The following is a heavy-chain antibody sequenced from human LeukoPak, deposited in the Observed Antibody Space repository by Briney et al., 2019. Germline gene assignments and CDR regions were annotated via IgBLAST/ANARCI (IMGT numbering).Heavy chain of an antibody. CDR3: ARDLRLLWFGEPKSSFDY. V-gene: IGHV3-7*03. D-gene: IGHD3-10*01. CDR2: IKQDGSEK. J-gene: IGHJ4*02. CDR1: GFTFSSYW. Sequence: GGSLRLSCVASGFTFSSYWMSWVRQAPGKGLEWVANIKQDGSEKYYVDSVKGRFTISRDNAKNSLYLQMNSLRAEDTAVYYCARDLRLLWFGEPKSSFDYWGQGTLVTVSS.